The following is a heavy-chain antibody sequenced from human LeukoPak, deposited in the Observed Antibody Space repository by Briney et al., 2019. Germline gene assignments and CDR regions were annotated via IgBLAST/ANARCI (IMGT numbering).Heavy chain of an antibody. V-gene: IGHV1-69*01. CDR1: GGTFSSYA. CDR3: ARDSYSGSYGDAFDI. CDR2: ITPIFGTA. Sequence: GSSVKVSCKASGGTFSSYAISWVRQAPGQGLEWMGGITPIFGTANYAQKFQGRVTITADESTSTAYMELSSLRAEDTAVYYCARDSYSGSYGDAFDIWGQGTMVTVSS. J-gene: IGHJ3*02. D-gene: IGHD1-26*01.